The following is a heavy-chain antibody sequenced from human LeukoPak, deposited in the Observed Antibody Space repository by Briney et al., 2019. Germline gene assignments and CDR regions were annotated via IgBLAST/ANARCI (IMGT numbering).Heavy chain of an antibody. CDR3: AELGITMIGGV. J-gene: IGHJ6*04. V-gene: IGHV3-48*04. Sequence: PGGSLRLSCAASGFTFSSYGMHWVRQAPGKGLEWVSYISSSGSTIYYADSVKGRFTISRDNAKNSLYLQMNNLRAEDTAVYYCAELGITMIGGVWGKGTTVTISS. D-gene: IGHD3-10*02. CDR1: GFTFSSYG. CDR2: ISSSGSTI.